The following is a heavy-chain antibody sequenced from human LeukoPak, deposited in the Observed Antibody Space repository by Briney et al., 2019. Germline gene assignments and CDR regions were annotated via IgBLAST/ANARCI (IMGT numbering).Heavy chain of an antibody. J-gene: IGHJ4*02. V-gene: IGHV5-51*01. CDR3: ARHRSDLGRSQWYAEVH. D-gene: IGHD2-15*01. CDR1: GYDFTNYW. Sequence: KIGESLKISCKASGYDFTNYWIGWVRQMPGKGLEWMGILYPGDSTLRYSPSFEGQVTISADKSISTAYLQWSSLKASDTAVYYCARHRSDLGRSQWYAEVHWGQGTLVTVSS. CDR2: LYPGDSTL.